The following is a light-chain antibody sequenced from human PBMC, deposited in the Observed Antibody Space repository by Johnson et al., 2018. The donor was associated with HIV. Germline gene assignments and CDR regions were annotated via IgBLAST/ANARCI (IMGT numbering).Light chain of an antibody. Sequence: QSVLTQPPSVSAAPGQKVTVSCSGSTSNIVNNYVSWYQQLPGTAPKLLIYDNNKRPSGIPDRFSGSKSGTSATLGITGLQTGDEADYYCGTWDSSLYAYVFGTGTKVTAL. CDR2: DNN. J-gene: IGLJ1*01. CDR3: GTWDSSLYAYV. CDR1: TSNIVNNY. V-gene: IGLV1-51*01.